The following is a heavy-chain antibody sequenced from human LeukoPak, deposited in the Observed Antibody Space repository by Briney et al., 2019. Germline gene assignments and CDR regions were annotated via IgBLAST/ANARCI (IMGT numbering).Heavy chain of an antibody. Sequence: PGGSLRPSCVASGFTFSSYWMSWVRQAPGKGLEWVAKIKQDGSEKYYVDSVKGRFTISRDNAKNSLYLQMNSLRAEDTAVYYCAQRNYASGSYYLDNWGQGTLVTVSS. CDR2: IKQDGSEK. J-gene: IGHJ4*02. D-gene: IGHD3-10*01. CDR3: AQRNYASGSYYLDN. CDR1: GFTFSSYW. V-gene: IGHV3-7*01.